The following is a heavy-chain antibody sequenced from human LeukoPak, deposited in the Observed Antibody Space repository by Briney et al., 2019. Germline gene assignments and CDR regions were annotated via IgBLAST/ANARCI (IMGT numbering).Heavy chain of an antibody. CDR3: ARVSPGDFWSGSYFDY. J-gene: IGHJ4*02. CDR2: ISAYNGNT. CDR1: GYTFTSYG. V-gene: IGHV1-18*01. Sequence: ASVKVSCKASGYTFTSYGISWVRQAPGQGLEWMGWISAYNGNTNYAQKLQGRVTMTTDTSTSTAYMELRSLRSDDTAVYYCARVSPGDFWSGSYFDYWGQGTLVTVSS. D-gene: IGHD3-3*01.